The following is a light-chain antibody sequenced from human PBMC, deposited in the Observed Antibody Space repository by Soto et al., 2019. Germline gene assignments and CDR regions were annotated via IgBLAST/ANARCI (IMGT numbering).Light chain of an antibody. Sequence: DIQMTQSPSSLSASIGDRVTITCRASQDISNYLAWYQQRPGKVPKLLVSAASTLQSGVPSRFGGSGSGTDFTLTISGLQPEDVGTYYCQKYNSVPWTFGQGTKVDIK. CDR3: QKYNSVPWT. V-gene: IGKV1-27*01. CDR1: QDISNY. J-gene: IGKJ1*01. CDR2: AAS.